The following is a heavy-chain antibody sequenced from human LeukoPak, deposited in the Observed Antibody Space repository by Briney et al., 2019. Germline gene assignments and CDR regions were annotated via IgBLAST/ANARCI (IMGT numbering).Heavy chain of an antibody. CDR2: ISDSGAIS. CDR3: AKYISGYAPNFDY. D-gene: IGHD6-19*01. CDR1: GFTFSGYA. Sequence: GRSMRLSCAASGFTFSGYAMTWVRQAPGKGLEWVAVISDSGAISHDAESVKGRFTISRDNSKNTLYLQMNSLRAEDTALYYCAKYISGYAPNFDYWGQGTLVTVP. J-gene: IGHJ4*02. V-gene: IGHV3-23*01.